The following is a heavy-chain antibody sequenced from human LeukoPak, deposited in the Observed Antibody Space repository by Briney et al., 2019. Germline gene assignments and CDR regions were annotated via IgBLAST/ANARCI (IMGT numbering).Heavy chain of an antibody. CDR2: IYYSGST. D-gene: IGHD4-17*01. V-gene: IGHV4-59*01. CDR1: GGSFSGYY. Sequence: SETLSLTCAVYGGSFSGYYWSWIRQPPGKGLEWIGYIYYSGSTNYNPSLKSRVTISVDTSKDQFSLKLSSVTAADTAVYYCARVPRASDYLDWFDPWGQGTLVTVSS. CDR3: ARVPRASDYLDWFDP. J-gene: IGHJ5*02.